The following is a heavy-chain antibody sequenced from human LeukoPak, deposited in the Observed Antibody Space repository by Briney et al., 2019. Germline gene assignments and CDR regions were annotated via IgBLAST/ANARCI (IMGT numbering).Heavy chain of an antibody. V-gene: IGHV5-10-1*01. CDR1: GGTFSSYA. J-gene: IGHJ5*02. CDR2: IDPSDSYT. CDR3: ARREGDWFDP. Sequence: KVSCKASGGTFSSYAISWVRQAPGKGLEWMGRIDPSDSYTNYSPSFQGHVTISADKSISTAYLQWSSLKASDTAMYYCARREGDWFDPWGQGTLVTVSS.